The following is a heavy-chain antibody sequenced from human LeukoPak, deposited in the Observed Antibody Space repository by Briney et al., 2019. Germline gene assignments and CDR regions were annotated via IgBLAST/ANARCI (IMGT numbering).Heavy chain of an antibody. CDR1: GFTFSSYA. CDR2: ISGSGGST. CDR3: AKGTRRQQFVFFDY. J-gene: IGHJ4*02. V-gene: IGHV3-23*01. D-gene: IGHD5-24*01. Sequence: GGSLRLSCAASGFTFSSYAMSWVRQAPVKGLEWVSAISGSGGSTYYADSVKGRFTISRDNSKNTLYLQMNSLRAEDTAVYYCAKGTRRQQFVFFDYWGQGTLVTVSS.